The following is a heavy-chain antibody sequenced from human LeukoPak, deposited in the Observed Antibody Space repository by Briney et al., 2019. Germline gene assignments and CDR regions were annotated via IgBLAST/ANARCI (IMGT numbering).Heavy chain of an antibody. D-gene: IGHD5-24*01. V-gene: IGHV1-69*02. Sequence: SSVKVSCKASGGTFSSYTISWVRQAPGQGLEWMGRIIPILGIANYAQKFQGRVTITADKSTSTAYMELSSLRSEDTAVYYCARLSDGYNFGYWGQGTLVTVSS. J-gene: IGHJ4*02. CDR2: IIPILGIA. CDR1: GGTFSSYT. CDR3: ARLSDGYNFGY.